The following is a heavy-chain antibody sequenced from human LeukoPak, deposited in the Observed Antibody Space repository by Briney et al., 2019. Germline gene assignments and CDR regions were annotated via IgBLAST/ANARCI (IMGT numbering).Heavy chain of an antibody. D-gene: IGHD6-6*01. CDR2: INPNSGGT. CDR1: GYTFTGYY. CDR3: ARVGGYSSSGDAFDI. V-gene: IGHV1-2*02. Sequence: ASVKVSCKASGYTFTGYYMHWVRQAPGQGLEWMGWINPNSGGTNYAQKFQGRVTMTRDTSISTAYMELSRLRSDDTAVYYCARVGGYSSSGDAFDIWGQGTMVTVSS. J-gene: IGHJ3*02.